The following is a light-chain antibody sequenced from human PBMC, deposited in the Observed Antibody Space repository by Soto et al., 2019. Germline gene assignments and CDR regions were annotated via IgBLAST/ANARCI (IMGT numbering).Light chain of an antibody. CDR2: GAY. J-gene: IGKJ1*01. Sequence: GDRVTITCRASPAIASFLAWYQQTPGTAPKLLIYGAYTLQSGVPSRFSGSRSATDYTLTIGSLQPEDFATYYCQQLNGSPWTFGQGTKVDI. CDR3: QQLNGSPWT. CDR1: PAIASF. V-gene: IGKV1-9*01.